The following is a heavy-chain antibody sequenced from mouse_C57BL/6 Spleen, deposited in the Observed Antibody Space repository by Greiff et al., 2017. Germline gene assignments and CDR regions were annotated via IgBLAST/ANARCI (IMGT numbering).Heavy chain of an antibody. Sequence: QVQLQQPGAELVKPGASVKLSCKASGYTFTSYWMHWVKQRPGRGLEWIGRIAPNSGGTKYNEKFKSKATLTVNKPSSTAYMQLSSLTSEDSAVDYCESWGLLRYAMDYWGQGTSATVSS. CDR1: GYTFTSYW. D-gene: IGHD1-1*01. CDR2: IAPNSGGT. CDR3: ESWGLLRYAMDY. J-gene: IGHJ4*01. V-gene: IGHV1-62-3*01.